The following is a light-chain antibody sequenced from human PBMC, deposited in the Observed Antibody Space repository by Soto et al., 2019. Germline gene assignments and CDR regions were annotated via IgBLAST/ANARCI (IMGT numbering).Light chain of an antibody. CDR1: QSLLHSNGYNY. CDR3: MQGLQTLS. V-gene: IGKV2-28*01. CDR2: LGS. J-gene: IGKJ3*01. Sequence: DIVMTQSPLSLPVTPGEPASISCRSSQSLLHSNGYNYVDWYLQKPGQSPLLLIYLGSNRASGVPDRFSGSGSGTDFTLKISRVEAEDVGVYYCMQGLQTLSFGPGTRVEIE.